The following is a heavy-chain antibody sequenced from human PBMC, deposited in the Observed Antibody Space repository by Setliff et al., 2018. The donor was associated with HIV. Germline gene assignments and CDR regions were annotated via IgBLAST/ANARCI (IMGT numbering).Heavy chain of an antibody. V-gene: IGHV5-51*01. CDR1: GYSFSNYW. D-gene: IGHD6-6*01. J-gene: IGHJ4*02. Sequence: PGESLKISCKGSGYSFSNYWIGWVRQMPGKGLEWMGIVYPGDSDTRYSPSFQGQVTISADKSINTAYVQWSSLKASDTAMYYCARHRHSSSFLIENFDSWGQGTLVTAPQ. CDR3: ARHRHSSSFLIENFDS. CDR2: VYPGDSDT.